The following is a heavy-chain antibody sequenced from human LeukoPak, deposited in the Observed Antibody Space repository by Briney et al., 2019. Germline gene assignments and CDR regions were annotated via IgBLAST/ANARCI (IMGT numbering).Heavy chain of an antibody. V-gene: IGHV3-7*01. J-gene: IGHJ4*02. Sequence: QAGGCLRLSCAASGFIFTDYWMYWVRQAPGRGLAWVANIKEDGSEKNYVDSVKGRFTISRDNAKNSLYLQMNSLRAEDTAMYYCARIRESGSWYSIDYWGQRTLVTVSS. CDR1: GFIFTDYW. CDR2: IKEDGSEK. D-gene: IGHD6-13*01. CDR3: ARIRESGSWYSIDY.